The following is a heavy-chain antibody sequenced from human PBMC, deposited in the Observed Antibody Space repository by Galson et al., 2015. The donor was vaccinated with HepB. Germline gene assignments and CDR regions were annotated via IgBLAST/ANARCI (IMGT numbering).Heavy chain of an antibody. D-gene: IGHD5-12*01. CDR2: ISWNSGSI. Sequence: SLRLSCAASGFTFDDYAMHWVRQAPGKGLEWVSGISWNSGSIDYADSVKGRFTIARDNSRNTLYLQMNSLRAEDTAVYYCARVRGYDFDYWDQGTLVTVSS. CDR1: GFTFDDYA. J-gene: IGHJ4*02. V-gene: IGHV3-9*01. CDR3: ARVRGYDFDY.